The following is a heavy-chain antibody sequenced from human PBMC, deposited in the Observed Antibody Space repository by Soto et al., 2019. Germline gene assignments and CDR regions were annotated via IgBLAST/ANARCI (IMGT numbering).Heavy chain of an antibody. D-gene: IGHD2-21*01. CDR2: IYYTGST. Sequence: SETLSLTCTVSGGSVNSDSHNWSWIRQPPGKGLEWIGYIYYTGSTNYNPSLKSRVTISPGTSRNQFALKLSSVTAADTAVFCCAGGCANSPEALVFWGQGALEAVSS. J-gene: IGHJ4*02. CDR3: AGGCANSPEALVF. CDR1: GGSVNSDSHN. V-gene: IGHV4-61*01.